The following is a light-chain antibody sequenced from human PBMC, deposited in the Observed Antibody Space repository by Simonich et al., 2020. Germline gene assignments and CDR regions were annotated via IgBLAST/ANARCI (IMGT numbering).Light chain of an antibody. CDR1: RRDVGGYNY. Sequence: QSALTQPASVSGSPGQSITISCTGTRRDVGGYNYVSWSQQHPGKAPKLMIYDVSKRPSGGSNRFSGSKSGNTASLTISGLQAEDEADYYCSSYTSSSTLVFGGGTKLTGL. J-gene: IGLJ2*01. V-gene: IGLV2-14*01. CDR2: DVS. CDR3: SSYTSSSTLV.